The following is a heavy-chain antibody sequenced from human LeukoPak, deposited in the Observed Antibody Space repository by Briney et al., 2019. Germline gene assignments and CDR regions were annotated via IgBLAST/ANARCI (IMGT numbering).Heavy chain of an antibody. Sequence: SQTLSLTCAISGDSVSSNSTAWNWIRQSPSRGLEWLGRTYHRSKWYNDYAVSVKSRITINPDTSKNQFSLQLNSVTAADTAVYYCASQGEVGYSYGHWGQGTLVTVSS. CDR1: GDSVSSNSTA. CDR3: ASQGEVGYSYGH. J-gene: IGHJ4*02. V-gene: IGHV6-1*01. CDR2: TYHRSKWYN. D-gene: IGHD5-18*01.